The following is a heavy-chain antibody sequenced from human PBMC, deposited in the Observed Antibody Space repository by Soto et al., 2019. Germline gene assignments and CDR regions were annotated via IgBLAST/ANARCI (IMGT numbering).Heavy chain of an antibody. Sequence: QVQLQQWGAGLLKPSETLSLTCAVYGGSFSGYYWSWIRQPPGKGLEWIGEINHSGSTNYNPSLKSRXXIXVXXSKNQFSLKLSSVTAADTAVYYCARRDYGGNSSDYWGQGTLVTVSS. J-gene: IGHJ4*02. V-gene: IGHV4-34*01. CDR3: ARRDYGGNSSDY. CDR2: INHSGST. CDR1: GGSFSGYY. D-gene: IGHD4-17*01.